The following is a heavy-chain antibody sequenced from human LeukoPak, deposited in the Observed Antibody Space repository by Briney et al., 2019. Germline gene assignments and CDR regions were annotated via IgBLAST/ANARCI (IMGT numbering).Heavy chain of an antibody. J-gene: IGHJ6*03. CDR2: ISGSGGST. Sequence: AGGSLRLSCAASGFTFSSYAMSWVRQAPGKGLEWVSAISGSGGSTYYADSVKGRFTISRDNSKNTLYLQMNSLRAEDTAVYYCAKGPLSQWEPFFYYYYMDVWGKGTTVTVSS. D-gene: IGHD1-26*01. CDR3: AKGPLSQWEPFFYYYYMDV. CDR1: GFTFSSYA. V-gene: IGHV3-23*01.